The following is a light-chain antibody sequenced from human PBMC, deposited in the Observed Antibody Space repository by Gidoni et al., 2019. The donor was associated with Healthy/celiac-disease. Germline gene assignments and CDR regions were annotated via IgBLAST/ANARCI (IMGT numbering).Light chain of an antibody. CDR3: AAWDDSLNGPV. CDR2: NNN. Sequence: SVLTQPPSASGTPGQRVTISCSGSSSNIGSNTVNWYQQLPGTAPKLLIYNNNQRPSGVPDRFSGSKSGTSASLAISGLQSEDEADYYCAAWDDSLNGPVFGGGTKLTVI. J-gene: IGLJ3*02. CDR1: SSNIGSNT. V-gene: IGLV1-44*01.